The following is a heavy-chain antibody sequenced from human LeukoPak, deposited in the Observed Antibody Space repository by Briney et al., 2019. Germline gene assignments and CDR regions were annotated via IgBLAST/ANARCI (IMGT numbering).Heavy chain of an antibody. CDR1: GFPFSSYW. D-gene: IGHD3-22*01. CDR3: ARDHGDSSGYYHKAHFDY. Sequence: GGSLGLSCVASGFPFSSYWMTWVRQAPGKGLEWVANIKQDGSKKSYVDSVKGRFTISRDNSKNTLYLQMNSLRAEDTAVYYCARDHGDSSGYYHKAHFDYWGQGTLVTVSS. V-gene: IGHV3-7*01. CDR2: IKQDGSKK. J-gene: IGHJ4*02.